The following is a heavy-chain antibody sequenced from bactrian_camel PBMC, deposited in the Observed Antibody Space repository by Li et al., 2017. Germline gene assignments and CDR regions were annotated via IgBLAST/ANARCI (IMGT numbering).Heavy chain of an antibody. V-gene: IGHV3S29*01. D-gene: IGHD2*01. Sequence: QLVESGGAVVQPGGSLRLSCAASGFTFPTYYMTWVRQAPGKGLEWVSLISSSGGSTLYADSVKGRFTISKDSAKNTLSLQMDSLKPEDTALYYCAALRGSFSYSSLDPRSYDFWGQGTQVTVS. CDR1: GFTFPTYY. J-gene: IGHJ4*01. CDR3: AALRGSFSYSSLDPRSYDF. CDR2: ISSSGGST.